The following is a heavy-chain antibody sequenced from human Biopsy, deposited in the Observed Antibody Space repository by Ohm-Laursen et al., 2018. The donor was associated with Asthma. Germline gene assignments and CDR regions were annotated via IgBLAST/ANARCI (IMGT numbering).Heavy chain of an antibody. CDR2: SSYSGFR. Sequence: SDTLSLTCTFSGGSINSDYWSWIRQPPGKRLEWIGLSSYSGFRKYNPSLKSRVTISVDTSKNQLSLNLTSVIAADTAVYYCARDQGDSKFDYWGQGILVTVSS. D-gene: IGHD3-16*01. CDR1: GGSINSDY. J-gene: IGHJ4*02. V-gene: IGHV4-59*07. CDR3: ARDQGDSKFDY.